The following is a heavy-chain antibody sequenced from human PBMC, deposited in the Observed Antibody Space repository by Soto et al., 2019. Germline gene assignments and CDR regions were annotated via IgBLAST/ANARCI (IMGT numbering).Heavy chain of an antibody. V-gene: IGHV4-61*01. CDR3: ASYYRGPSNWLDP. Sequence: SETLSLTCTVSGGSVSSGSYYWSWIRQPPGKGLEWIGYIYYSGSTNYNPSLKSRVTISVDTSKNQFSLKLSSVTAADTAVYYGASYYRGPSNWLDPWGQGTLVTFSS. J-gene: IGHJ5*02. CDR1: GGSVSSGSYY. CDR2: IYYSGST. D-gene: IGHD3-10*01.